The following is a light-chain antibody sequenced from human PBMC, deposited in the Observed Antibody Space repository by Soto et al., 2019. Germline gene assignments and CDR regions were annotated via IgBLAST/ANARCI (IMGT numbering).Light chain of an antibody. CDR3: QQYIKWPIT. CDR2: DAS. CDR1: QSVSSN. J-gene: IGKJ5*01. Sequence: EVVMTQSPGTLSVSPGERVTLSCRASQSVSSNLAWYQQKPGQAPRLLISDASTRATGIPARFSGSGSGTEFTLTVSSLQSEDFAVYYCQQYIKWPITFGQGTRWRL. V-gene: IGKV3-15*01.